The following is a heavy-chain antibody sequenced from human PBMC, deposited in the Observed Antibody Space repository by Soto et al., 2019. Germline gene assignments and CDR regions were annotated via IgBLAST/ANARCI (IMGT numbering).Heavy chain of an antibody. CDR1: GDSLGTFY. CDR3: ARQHVKWGELERYFDD. J-gene: IGHJ4*02. V-gene: IGHV4-59*08. CDR2: IYPYGGST. Sequence: PSETLSLTCSVSGDSLGTFYWSWIRQPPGKGLEWVGYIYPYGGSTSYNPSLKSRVTMSADTSKNQFSLRLNSVTAADTAVYYCARQHVKWGELERYFDDWGQGSRVTVAS. D-gene: IGHD1-1*01.